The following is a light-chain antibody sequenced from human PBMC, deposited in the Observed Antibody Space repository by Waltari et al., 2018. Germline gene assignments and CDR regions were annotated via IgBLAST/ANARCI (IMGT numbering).Light chain of an antibody. CDR1: SSNIGAGYD. CDR3: QSYDSSLSGPVV. CDR2: GNS. V-gene: IGLV1-40*01. Sequence: SCTASSSNIGAGYDVHWYQQLPGTAPKLLIYGNSNRPSGVPDRFSGSKSGTSASLAITGLQAEDEADYYCQSYDSSLSGPVVFGGGTKLTVL. J-gene: IGLJ2*01.